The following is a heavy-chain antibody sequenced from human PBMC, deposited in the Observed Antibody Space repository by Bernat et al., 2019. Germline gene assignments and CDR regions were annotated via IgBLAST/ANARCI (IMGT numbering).Heavy chain of an antibody. Sequence: EVQLVESGGGVVQPGGSLRLSCAASGFTFDDYAMHWVRQAPGKGLEWVSLIRRDGGSTYYEDSVTGRFTISRDNSKNSLYLQMNSLSTEDTGLYYCAKDIPPGAAAGSCDYWGQGTLVTVSS. CDR2: IRRDGGST. D-gene: IGHD6-13*01. CDR1: GFTFDDYA. J-gene: IGHJ4*02. CDR3: AKDIPPGAAAGSCDY. V-gene: IGHV3-43*02.